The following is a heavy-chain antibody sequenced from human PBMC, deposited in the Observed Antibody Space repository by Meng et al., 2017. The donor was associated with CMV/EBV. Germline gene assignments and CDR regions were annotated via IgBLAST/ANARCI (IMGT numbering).Heavy chain of an antibody. V-gene: IGHV1-2*02. CDR2: INPDSGGT. J-gene: IGHJ4*02. CDR1: GYTFTGYY. Sequence: ASVKVSCKASGYTFTGYYMHWVRQAPGQGLEWMGWINPDSGGTNYAQKFQGRVIMTRDTSISTAYMELSSLRSDDTAVYYCARGVGGTLWHDYWGQGTLVTVSS. D-gene: IGHD1-26*01. CDR3: ARGVGGTLWHDY.